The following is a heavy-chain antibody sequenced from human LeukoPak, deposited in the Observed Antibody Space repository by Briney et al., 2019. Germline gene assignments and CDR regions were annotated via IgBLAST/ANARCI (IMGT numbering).Heavy chain of an antibody. V-gene: IGHV4-59*08. J-gene: IGHJ4*02. Sequence: PSETLSLTCTVSGGSISSYYWSWIRQPPGKGLEWIGYIYYSGSTNYNPSLKSRVTISVDTSKNQFPLKVRSVTAADTAVYYCARVHNHAWYDFDHWGQGTLVTVSS. D-gene: IGHD1-14*01. CDR3: ARVHNHAWYDFDH. CDR2: IYYSGST. CDR1: GGSISSYY.